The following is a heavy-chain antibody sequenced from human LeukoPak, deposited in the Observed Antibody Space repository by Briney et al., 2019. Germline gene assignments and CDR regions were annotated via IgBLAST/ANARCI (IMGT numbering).Heavy chain of an antibody. D-gene: IGHD2-21*02. CDR3: AKDLEHIVVVTAIDY. CDR2: ISYDGSNK. J-gene: IGHJ4*02. CDR1: GFTFSSYG. Sequence: PGGSLRLSCAASGFTFSSYGMHWVRQAPGKGLEWVAVISYDGSNKNYADSVKGRFTISRDNSKNTLYLQMNSLRAEDTAVYYCAKDLEHIVVVTAIDYWGQGTLVTVSS. V-gene: IGHV3-30*18.